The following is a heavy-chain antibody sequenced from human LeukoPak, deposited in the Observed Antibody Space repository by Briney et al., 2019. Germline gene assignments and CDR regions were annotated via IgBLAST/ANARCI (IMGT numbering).Heavy chain of an antibody. J-gene: IGHJ4*02. V-gene: IGHV3-23*01. CDR2: ISGSGGST. CDR1: EFTFSSYA. D-gene: IGHD5-18*01. Sequence: PGGSLRLSCAVSEFTFSSYAMSWVRQAPGKGLEWVSAISGSGGSTYYADSVKGRFTISRDNSKNTLYLQMNSLRAEDTAVYYCAGQLWSKSRADYWGQGTLVTVSS. CDR3: AGQLWSKSRADY.